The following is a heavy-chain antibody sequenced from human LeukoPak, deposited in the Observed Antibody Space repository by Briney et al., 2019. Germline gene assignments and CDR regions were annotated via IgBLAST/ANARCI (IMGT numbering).Heavy chain of an antibody. CDR2: IWFDGSNT. J-gene: IGHJ5*02. V-gene: IGHV3-33*06. CDR1: GFTFSKYG. Sequence: PGGALRLSCEAAGFTFSKYGMHWVRQAPGKGLEGGAVIWFDGSNTHYADSVKGRFTISRDNSNSTLYLQMNSLRADDTAVYYCAKDVSGPYGSLFDPWGQGTLVIVSS. CDR3: AKDVSGPYGSLFDP. D-gene: IGHD6-19*01.